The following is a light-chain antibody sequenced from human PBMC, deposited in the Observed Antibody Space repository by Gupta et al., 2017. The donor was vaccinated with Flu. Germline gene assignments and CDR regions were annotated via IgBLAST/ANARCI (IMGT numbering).Light chain of an antibody. V-gene: IGKV1-9*01. Sequence: PSFLYASVGDRVTITCRASQGIRSYLDWYQQKPGKAPKLLIYSASTLESGVPSRFSGSGSGTEYTLTIRSLQPEDFATYFCQQVNSYPSTFGQGTKLEIK. J-gene: IGKJ2*01. CDR1: QGIRSY. CDR3: QQVNSYPST. CDR2: SAS.